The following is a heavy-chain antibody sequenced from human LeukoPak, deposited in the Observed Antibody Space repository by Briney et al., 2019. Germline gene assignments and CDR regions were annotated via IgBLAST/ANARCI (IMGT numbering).Heavy chain of an antibody. Sequence: SETLSLTCTVSGGSISSYYWSWIRQPPGKGLEWIGYIYYSGSTNYNPSLKSRVTISVDTSKNQFSLKLSSVTAADTAVYYCARDITMVRGIPNPLMDVWGKGTTVTVSS. CDR1: GGSISSYY. CDR2: IYYSGST. CDR3: ARDITMVRGIPNPLMDV. J-gene: IGHJ6*03. V-gene: IGHV4-59*01. D-gene: IGHD3-10*01.